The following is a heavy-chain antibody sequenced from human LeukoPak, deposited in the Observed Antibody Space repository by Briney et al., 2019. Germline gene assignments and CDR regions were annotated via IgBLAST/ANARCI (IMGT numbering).Heavy chain of an antibody. CDR2: MNPNSGNT. CDR3: ARGNRYCSGGSCRYLFDY. Sequence: ASMKVSCKASGYTFTSYDINWVRQATGQGLEWMGWMNPNSGNTGYAQKFQGRVTMTRNTSIGTAYTELSSLRSEDTAVYYCARGNRYCSGGSCRYLFDYWGQGTLVTVSS. CDR1: GYTFTSYD. J-gene: IGHJ4*02. V-gene: IGHV1-8*01. D-gene: IGHD2-15*01.